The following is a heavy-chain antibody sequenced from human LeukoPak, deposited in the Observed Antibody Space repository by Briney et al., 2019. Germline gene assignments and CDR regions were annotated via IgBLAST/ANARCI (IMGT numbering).Heavy chain of an antibody. CDR1: GFTFSSYG. Sequence: GGSLRLSCAASGFTFSSYGMHWVRQAPGKGLEWVAVISYDGSNKYYADSVKGRFTISRDNSKNTLYLQMNSLRAEDTAVYYCAKDGTLWYYYDSSGYSGMDVWGKGTTVTVSS. CDR3: AKDGTLWYYYDSSGYSGMDV. D-gene: IGHD3-22*01. J-gene: IGHJ6*04. CDR2: ISYDGSNK. V-gene: IGHV3-30*18.